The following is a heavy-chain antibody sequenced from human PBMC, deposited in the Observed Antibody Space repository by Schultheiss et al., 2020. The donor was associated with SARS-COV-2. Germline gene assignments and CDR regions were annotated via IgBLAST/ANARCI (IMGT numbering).Heavy chain of an antibody. CDR3: ASPRRGGGYSSSWYGYFQH. V-gene: IGHV4-31*03. CDR1: GGSISSGGYY. CDR2: IYYSGST. J-gene: IGHJ1*01. Sequence: SQTLSLTCTVSGGSISSGGYYWSWIRQHPGKGLEWIGYIYYSGSTYYNPSLKSRVTISLDTSNLQFSLNLSSVTAADTAVYYCASPRRGGGYSSSWYGYFQHWGQGTLVTVSS. D-gene: IGHD6-13*01.